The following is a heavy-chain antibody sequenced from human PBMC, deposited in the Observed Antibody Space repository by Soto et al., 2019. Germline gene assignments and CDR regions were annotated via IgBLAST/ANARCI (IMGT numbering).Heavy chain of an antibody. V-gene: IGHV3-30*18. CDR2: VSYDAGYK. J-gene: IGHJ4*02. D-gene: IGHD3-9*01. CDR1: GFTFSTYD. Sequence: QVQLVESGGGMVQPGRSLRLSCTVSGFTFSTYDMHWVRQAPGKGLEWVAVVSYDAGYKNYADSVKGRFTISRDNSKNTLYLQMNGQRPEDTAVYYCAKVSISKSSAVTFDSWGQGNPVTVSS. CDR3: AKVSISKSSAVTFDS.